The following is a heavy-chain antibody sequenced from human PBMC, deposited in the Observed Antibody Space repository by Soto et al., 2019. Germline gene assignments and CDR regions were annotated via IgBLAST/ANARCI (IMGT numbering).Heavy chain of an antibody. CDR1: GFTFNYYA. V-gene: IGHV3-23*01. J-gene: IGHJ6*02. Sequence: PGGSLRLSCAASGFTFNYYAMSWVRQAPGKGLEWVAAISGRTDITNYIDSVKGRFNISRDNSKNTVFLQMSSLRVEDTAVYYCARDRKPTVYNGLDVWGQGTTVTVSS. D-gene: IGHD4-4*01. CDR3: ARDRKPTVYNGLDV. CDR2: ISGRTDIT.